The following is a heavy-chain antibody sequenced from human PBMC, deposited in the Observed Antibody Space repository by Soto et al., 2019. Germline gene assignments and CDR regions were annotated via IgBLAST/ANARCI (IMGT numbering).Heavy chain of an antibody. Sequence: QVQLVQSGTEVKKPGSSVKVSCKASGGTFRNYPINWVRQAPGQGLEWMGSIFPLTDIPDYAQNFQARLTISADKSTSTAYMELSSLPSDDTAMYFCARGPLVVLSYIESWGQGTLVTVSS. J-gene: IGHJ4*02. V-gene: IGHV1-69*02. CDR1: GGTFRNYP. CDR2: IFPLTDIP. CDR3: ARGPLVVLSYIES.